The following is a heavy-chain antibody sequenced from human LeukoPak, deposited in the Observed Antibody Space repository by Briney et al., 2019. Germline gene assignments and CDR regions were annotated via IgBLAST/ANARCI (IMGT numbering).Heavy chain of an antibody. Sequence: SETLSLTCAVSGGSISSNSYYWGWIRQPPGKGLEWIGSIYYSGSTYYNPSLKSRVTISVDTSKNQFSLKLSSVTAAGTAVYYCARGHSYYYDSSGYYFFDIWGQGTMVTVSS. CDR2: IYYSGST. J-gene: IGHJ3*02. CDR3: ARGHSYYYDSSGYYFFDI. D-gene: IGHD3-22*01. V-gene: IGHV4-39*01. CDR1: GGSISSNSYY.